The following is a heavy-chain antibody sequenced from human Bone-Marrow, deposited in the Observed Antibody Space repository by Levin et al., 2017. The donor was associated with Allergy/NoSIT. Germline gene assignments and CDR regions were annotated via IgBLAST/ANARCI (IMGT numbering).Heavy chain of an antibody. CDR3: ARVSRITVVQIGTYYFDY. V-gene: IGHV1-46*01. CDR1: GYTFTSYY. CDR2: VNPDGGST. D-gene: IGHD3-10*01. Sequence: ASVKVSCKASGYTFTSYYVHWVRQAPGQGLEWMGIVNPDGGSTSYAQKFQGRVTMTRDTSTSTVYMELSSLRSEDTAVYYCARVSRITVVQIGTYYFDYWGQGTLVTVSS. J-gene: IGHJ4*02.